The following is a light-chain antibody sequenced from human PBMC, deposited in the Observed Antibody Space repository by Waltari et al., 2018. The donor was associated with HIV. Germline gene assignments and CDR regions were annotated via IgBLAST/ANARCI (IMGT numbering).Light chain of an antibody. V-gene: IGKV1-27*01. CDR2: AAS. J-gene: IGKJ3*01. Sequence: DIQRTQSPSSLSASVGERVTITGRASQGISNYLAWYQQKPGKVPKLLIYAASTLHSGVPARFSGSGSWTDFTLTISSLQPEDVATYYCQKYNNAPFTFGPGTKVYIK. CDR1: QGISNY. CDR3: QKYNNAPFT.